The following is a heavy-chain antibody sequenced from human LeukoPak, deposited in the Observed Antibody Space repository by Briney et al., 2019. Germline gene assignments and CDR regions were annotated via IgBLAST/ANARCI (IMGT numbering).Heavy chain of an antibody. D-gene: IGHD6-13*01. CDR1: GFTFSSYA. Sequence: AGGSLRLSCAASGFTFSSYAMHWVRQAPGKGLEWVAVISYDGSNKYYADSVKGRFTISRDNSKNTLYLQMNSLRAEDTAVYYCARVNSSSWLYYYYYYMDVWGKGTTVTVSS. J-gene: IGHJ6*03. CDR3: ARVNSSSWLYYYYYYMDV. CDR2: ISYDGSNK. V-gene: IGHV3-30*04.